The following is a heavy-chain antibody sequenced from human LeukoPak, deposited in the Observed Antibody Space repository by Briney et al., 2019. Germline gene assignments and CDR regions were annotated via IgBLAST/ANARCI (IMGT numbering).Heavy chain of an antibody. CDR1: GFTFSSYA. D-gene: IGHD6-6*01. J-gene: IGHJ5*02. V-gene: IGHV3-23*01. CDR2: INGSGGST. Sequence: GGSLRLSCAASGFTFSSYAMSWVRQAPGKGLEWVSAINGSGGSTYYADSVKGRLTISRDKSKNTLYLQTNSLRAEDTAVYYCAKDLGRPSRPPWFDPWGQGTLVTVSS. CDR3: AKDLGRPSRPPWFDP.